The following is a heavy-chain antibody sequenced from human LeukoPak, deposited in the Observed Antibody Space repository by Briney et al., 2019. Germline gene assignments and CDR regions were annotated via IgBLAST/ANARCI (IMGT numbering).Heavy chain of an antibody. Sequence: GESLKISCKGSGYSFTSYWIGWVRQMPGKGLEWMGFIYPGDSDTRYSPSFQGQVTISADKSISTAYLQWSSLKASDTAMYYCALVLVFPGVHFTDAFDIWGQGTMVTVSS. CDR2: IYPGDSDT. CDR3: ALVLVFPGVHFTDAFDI. J-gene: IGHJ3*02. V-gene: IGHV5-51*01. CDR1: GYSFTSYW. D-gene: IGHD2-8*01.